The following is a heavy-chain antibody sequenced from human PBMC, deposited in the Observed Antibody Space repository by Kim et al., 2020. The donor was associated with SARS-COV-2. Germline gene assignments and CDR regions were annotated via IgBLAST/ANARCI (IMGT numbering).Heavy chain of an antibody. V-gene: IGHV1-3*01. CDR2: INAGNGNT. D-gene: IGHD3-10*01. CDR1: GYTFTSYA. CDR3: ARDGAARGVDYYYGMDV. Sequence: ASVKVSCKASGYTFTSYAMHWVRQAPGQRLEWMGWINAGNGNTKYSQKFQGRVTITRDTSASTAYMELSSLRSEDTAVYYCARDGAARGVDYYYGMDVWGQETTVTVSS. J-gene: IGHJ6*02.